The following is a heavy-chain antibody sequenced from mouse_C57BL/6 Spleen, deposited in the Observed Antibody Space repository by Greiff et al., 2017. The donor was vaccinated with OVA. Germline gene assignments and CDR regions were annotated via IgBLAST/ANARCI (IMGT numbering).Heavy chain of an antibody. Sequence: VQLQQPGAELVKPGASVKLSCKASGYTFTSYWMHWVKQRPGQGLEWIGMIHPNSGSTNYNEKFKSKATLTVDKSSSTAYMQLSSLTSEDSAVYYCARGFITTVVARWYFDVWGTGTTVTVSA. J-gene: IGHJ1*03. CDR3: ARGFITTVVARWYFDV. V-gene: IGHV1-64*01. CDR2: IHPNSGST. D-gene: IGHD1-1*01. CDR1: GYTFTSYW.